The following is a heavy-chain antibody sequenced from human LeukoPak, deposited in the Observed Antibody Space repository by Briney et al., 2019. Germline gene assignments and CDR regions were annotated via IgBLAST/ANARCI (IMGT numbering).Heavy chain of an antibody. CDR2: MSDDGSEK. CDR3: AREADSGYYRTVDY. Sequence: GRSLTLSCTSSGFTLSRSAMHWVRQAPGKGLEWLGHMSDDGSEKHYVDSVRGRFTISRDPSKNTLYLEMTSLRTEDTAVYYCAREADSGYYRTVDYWGQGTMVTVS. J-gene: IGHJ4*02. D-gene: IGHD2-15*01. V-gene: IGHV3-30-3*01. CDR1: GFTLSRSA.